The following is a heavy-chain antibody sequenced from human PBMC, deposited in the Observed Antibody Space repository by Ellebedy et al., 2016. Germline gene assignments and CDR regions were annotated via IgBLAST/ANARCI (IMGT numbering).Heavy chain of an antibody. Sequence: GGSLRLXCAASGFTFSSYAMSWVRQAPGKGLEWVSAISGSGSSTYYADSVKGRFTISRDNSKNTLYLQMNSLRAEDTAVYYCARAETATTRGGGYWGQGTLVTVSS. CDR2: ISGSGSST. CDR1: GFTFSSYA. J-gene: IGHJ4*02. D-gene: IGHD5-24*01. CDR3: ARAETATTRGGGY. V-gene: IGHV3-23*01.